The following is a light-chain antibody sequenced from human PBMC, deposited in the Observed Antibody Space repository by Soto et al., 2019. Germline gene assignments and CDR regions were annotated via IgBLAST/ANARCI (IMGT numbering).Light chain of an antibody. V-gene: IGLV2-11*01. J-gene: IGLJ1*01. Sequence: QSALTQPRSVSGSPGQSVTISCTGTSSDIGAYNYVSWYQQHPDKAPKLMLYDVNKRPSGVPDRFSGSKSGNTASLTISGLQAEDEADYSCCSYAGSYTVVFGTGTKLTVL. CDR1: SSDIGAYNY. CDR3: CSYAGSYTVV. CDR2: DVN.